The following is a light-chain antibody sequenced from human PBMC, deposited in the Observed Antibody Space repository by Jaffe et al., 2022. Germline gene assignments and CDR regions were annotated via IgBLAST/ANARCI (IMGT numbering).Light chain of an antibody. CDR3: QTWGTGIHGV. J-gene: IGLJ2*01. Sequence: QLVLTQSPSASASLGASVKLTCTLSSGHSSYAIAWHQQQPEKGPRYLMKLNSDGSHSKGDGIPDRFSGSSSGAERYLTISSLQSEDEADYYCQTWGTGIHGVFGGGTKLTVL. CDR1: SGHSSYA. CDR2: LNSDGSH. V-gene: IGLV4-69*01.